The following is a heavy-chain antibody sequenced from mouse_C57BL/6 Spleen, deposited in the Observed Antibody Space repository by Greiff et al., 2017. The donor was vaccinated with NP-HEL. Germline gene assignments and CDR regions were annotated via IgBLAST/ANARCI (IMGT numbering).Heavy chain of an antibody. J-gene: IGHJ4*01. CDR2: IYWDDDK. D-gene: IGHD3-1*01. CDR3: ARGSGAMDV. CDR1: GFSLSTSGMG. V-gene: IGHV8-12*01. Sequence: QVTLKVSGPGILQPSQTLSLTCSFSGFSLSTSGMGVSWIRQPAGKGLEWLVHIYWDDDKRYNPSLKSRLTISKDTSRNHLFLKITSLDTADTATYYCARGSGAMDVWGQGTSVTVSS.